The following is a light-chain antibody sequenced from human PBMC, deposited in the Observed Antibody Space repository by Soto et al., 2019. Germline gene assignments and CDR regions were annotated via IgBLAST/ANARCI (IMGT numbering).Light chain of an antibody. J-gene: IGLJ1*01. CDR3: SSYTTSNTRQIV. CDR1: SSDVGGYNY. V-gene: IGLV2-14*03. CDR2: DVS. Sequence: HSVLTQPASVSGSPLQSITISCTGTSSDVGGYNYVSWYQHHPGKSPKLMIFDVSNRPSGVSNRFSGSKSGNTASLTISGLQPEDEADYYCSSYTTSNTRQIVFGTGTKVTVL.